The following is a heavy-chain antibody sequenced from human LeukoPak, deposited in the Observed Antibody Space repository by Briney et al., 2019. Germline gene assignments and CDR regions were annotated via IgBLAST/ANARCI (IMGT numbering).Heavy chain of an antibody. Sequence: ASVKVSCKVSGYTLTELSMHWVRQAPGKGLEWMGGFDPEDGETIYAQKFQGRVTMTEDTSTDTAYMELSSLGSEDTAVYYCATGGYSSSKDFDYWGQGTLVTVSS. CDR3: ATGGYSSSKDFDY. V-gene: IGHV1-24*01. CDR1: GYTLTELS. J-gene: IGHJ4*02. D-gene: IGHD6-6*01. CDR2: FDPEDGET.